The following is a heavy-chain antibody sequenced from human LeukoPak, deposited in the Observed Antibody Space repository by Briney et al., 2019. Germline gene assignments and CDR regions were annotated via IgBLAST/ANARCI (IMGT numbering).Heavy chain of an antibody. CDR2: ISAYNGNT. J-gene: IGHJ4*02. Sequence: ASVKVSCKASGYTFTSYGISWVRQAPGQGLEWMGWISAYNGNTNYAQKLQGRVTMTTDTSTSTAYMELRSLRSDDTAVYYCARSRGRDGYNFGFDYWGQGTLVTVSS. V-gene: IGHV1-18*01. D-gene: IGHD5-24*01. CDR1: GYTFTSYG. CDR3: ARSRGRDGYNFGFDY.